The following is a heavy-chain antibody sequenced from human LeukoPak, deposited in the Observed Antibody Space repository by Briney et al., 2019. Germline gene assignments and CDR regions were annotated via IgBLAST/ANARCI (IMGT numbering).Heavy chain of an antibody. Sequence: GGSLRLSCAASGFTFSSYRMSWVRQAPGKGLEWVANIKQDGSEKYYVDSVKGRFTISRDNAKNSLYLQMNSLRAEDTAVYYCARDSGGELPAHYFDYWGQGTLVTVSS. J-gene: IGHJ4*02. V-gene: IGHV3-7*01. CDR3: ARDSGGELPAHYFDY. CDR1: GFTFSSYR. D-gene: IGHD1-26*01. CDR2: IKQDGSEK.